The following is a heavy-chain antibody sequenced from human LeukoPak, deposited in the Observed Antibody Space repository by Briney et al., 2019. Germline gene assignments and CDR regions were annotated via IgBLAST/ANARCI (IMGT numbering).Heavy chain of an antibody. CDR3: ARQEYGENDY. CDR1: GYSFTSYR. CDR2: IDPSDSYT. V-gene: IGHV5-10-1*01. J-gene: IGHJ4*02. Sequence: GESLRISCKASGYSFTSYRISWVCQMPGKGLEWMGRIDPSDSYTNYSPSFQGHVTISADKSISTAYLQWSSLKASDTAMYYCARQEYGENDYWGQGTLVTVSS. D-gene: IGHD2-2*01.